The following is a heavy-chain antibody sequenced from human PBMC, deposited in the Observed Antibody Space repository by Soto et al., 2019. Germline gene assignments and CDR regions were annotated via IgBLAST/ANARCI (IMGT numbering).Heavy chain of an antibody. D-gene: IGHD2-15*01. Sequence: QVQLQESGPGLVKPSETLSLTCTVSGGPISNYYWSWVRQPPGKGLEWIGYIYDSGSTNCNPSLKRRVTTSVDTSKNQFSLALTSVTAADTAVYDCAAAPRYWGQGTLVTVSS. CDR2: IYDSGST. J-gene: IGHJ4*02. CDR1: GGPISNYY. CDR3: AAAPRY. V-gene: IGHV4-59*01.